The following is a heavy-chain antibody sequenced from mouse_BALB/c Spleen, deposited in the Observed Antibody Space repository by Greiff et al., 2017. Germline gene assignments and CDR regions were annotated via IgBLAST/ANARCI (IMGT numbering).Heavy chain of an antibody. Sequence: VMLVESGPGLVAPSQSLSITCTVSGFSLTSYGVHWVRQPPGKGLEWLGVIWAGGSTNYNSALMSRLSISKDNSKGQVFLQMNSLQTDYTAMYYCSRDHYRYDWFAYWGQGTLVTVSA. V-gene: IGHV2-9*02. J-gene: IGHJ3*01. CDR2: IWAGGST. D-gene: IGHD2-14*01. CDR1: GFSLTSYG. CDR3: SRDHYRYDWFAY.